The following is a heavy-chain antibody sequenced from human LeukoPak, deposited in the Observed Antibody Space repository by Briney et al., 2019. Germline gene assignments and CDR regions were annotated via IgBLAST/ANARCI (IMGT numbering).Heavy chain of an antibody. CDR1: GGSISSYY. J-gene: IGHJ6*02. CDR3: ARGGLTTKDYYYYGMDV. CDR2: IYYSGST. V-gene: IGHV4-59*01. D-gene: IGHD4-17*01. Sequence: SETLSLTCTVSGGSISSYYWSWIRQPPGKGLEWIGYIYYSGSTNYNPSLKSRVTISVDTSKNQFSLELSSVTAADTAVYYCARGGLTTKDYYYYGMDVWGQGTTVTVSS.